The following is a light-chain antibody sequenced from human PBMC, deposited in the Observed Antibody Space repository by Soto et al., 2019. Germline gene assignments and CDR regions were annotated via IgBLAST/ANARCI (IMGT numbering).Light chain of an antibody. CDR1: SSNIGAGYD. V-gene: IGLV1-40*01. CDR2: ANS. Sequence: QPALTQAPSVSGAPGQRVTISCTGSSSNIGAGYDVHWYQQLPGTAPKLLIYANSNRPAGVPDRFSGSKSGTSASLAITGLQAEDEADYYCQSYDSSPSGYVFGTGTKVTVL. CDR3: QSYDSSPSGYV. J-gene: IGLJ1*01.